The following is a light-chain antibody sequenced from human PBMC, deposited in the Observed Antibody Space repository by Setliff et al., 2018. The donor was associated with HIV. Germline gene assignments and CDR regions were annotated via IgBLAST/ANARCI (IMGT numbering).Light chain of an antibody. Sequence: SALTQPASVSGSPGQSITISCTGTSSDIGGYNYVSWYQHLPGKASKVLIYEVSNRPSGISNRFSGSKSGNTASLSISGLQAEDEADYYCSSYRDTLEEVFGTGTKVTVL. CDR3: SSYRDTLEEV. CDR1: SSDIGGYNY. CDR2: EVS. V-gene: IGLV2-14*01. J-gene: IGLJ1*01.